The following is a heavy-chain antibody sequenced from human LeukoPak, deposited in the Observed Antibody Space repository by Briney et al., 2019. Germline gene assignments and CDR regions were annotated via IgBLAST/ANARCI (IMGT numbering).Heavy chain of an antibody. J-gene: IGHJ4*02. CDR2: INYSAST. Sequence: SETLSLTCTVSVGSICGDYWSWMRDRLGGRRWRIGYINYSASTKYNPSPKSRVTISVDTSKNQFSQKVSSVTAADTAFYYCARHPSSSGLYYFDYWGQGTLVTVSS. CDR3: ARHPSSSGLYYFDY. D-gene: IGHD6-19*01. V-gene: IGHV4-59*08. CDR1: VGSICGDY.